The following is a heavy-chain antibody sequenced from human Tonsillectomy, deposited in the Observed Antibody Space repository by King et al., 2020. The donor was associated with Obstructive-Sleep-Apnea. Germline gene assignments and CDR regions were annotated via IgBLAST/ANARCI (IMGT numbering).Heavy chain of an antibody. V-gene: IGHV1-69*10. Sequence: VQLVQSGAEVKKPGSSVKVSCKASGGTFSSYAISWVRQAPGQGLEWMGGIIPILGIANYAQQFQGRVTITADKSTSTAYMELSSLRSEDTAVYYCARDPPYSSGWDNAFDIWGQGTMVTVSS. CDR2: IIPILGIA. CDR3: ARDPPYSSGWDNAFDI. D-gene: IGHD6-19*01. J-gene: IGHJ3*02. CDR1: GGTFSSYA.